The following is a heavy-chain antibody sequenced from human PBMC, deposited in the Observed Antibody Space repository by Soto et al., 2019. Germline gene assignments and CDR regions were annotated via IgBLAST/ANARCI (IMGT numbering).Heavy chain of an antibody. CDR1: GFNFSLYW. Sequence: EVQLVESGGGLVQPGGSLRLSCAVSGFNFSLYWMTWVRQAPGKGLEWVATIRADGDEKDYVDSVKGRFTISRDNAKSSLYLQMNSLRAEDMAVYYCARLRPGTTIDYWGQGTLVTVSS. V-gene: IGHV3-7*01. J-gene: IGHJ4*02. CDR3: ARLRPGTTIDY. D-gene: IGHD1-7*01. CDR2: IRADGDEK.